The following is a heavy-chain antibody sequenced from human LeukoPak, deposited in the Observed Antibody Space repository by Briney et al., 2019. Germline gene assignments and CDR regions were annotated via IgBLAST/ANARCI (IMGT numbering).Heavy chain of an antibody. Sequence: SETLSLTCTVSGGSISTYYWSWIRQPAGKGLEWIGYIYHTGSTSYSPSLKSRVTISADTSQNQFSLKLSSVTAADTAVYYCASRKLGNDYWGQGTLVTVSS. D-gene: IGHD7-27*01. CDR3: ASRKLGNDY. CDR2: IYHTGST. V-gene: IGHV4-59*01. J-gene: IGHJ4*02. CDR1: GGSISTYY.